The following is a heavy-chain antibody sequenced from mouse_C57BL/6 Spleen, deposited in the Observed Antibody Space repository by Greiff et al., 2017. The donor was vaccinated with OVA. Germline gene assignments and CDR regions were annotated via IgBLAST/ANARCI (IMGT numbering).Heavy chain of an antibody. D-gene: IGHD1-1*01. CDR1: GYTFTEYT. Sequence: QVQLKQSGAELVKPGASVKLSCKASGYTFTEYTIHWVKQRSGQGLEWIGWFYPGSGSIKYNEKFKDKATLPADKSSSTVYMELSRLTSEDSAVYFCARLEGYGSSPYYYAMDDWGQGTSVTVSS. J-gene: IGHJ4*01. CDR2: FYPGSGSI. CDR3: ARLEGYGSSPYYYAMDD. V-gene: IGHV1-62-2*01.